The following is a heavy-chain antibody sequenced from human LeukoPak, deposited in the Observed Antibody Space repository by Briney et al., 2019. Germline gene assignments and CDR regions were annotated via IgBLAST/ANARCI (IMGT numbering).Heavy chain of an antibody. Sequence: SETLSLTCTAAGGSISSGSYYWSWIRQPAGKGLEWIGRIYTSGSTNYNPSLKSRVTISVDTSKNQFSLKLSSVTAADTTVYYCARDSYCSSTSCYDAFDIWGQGTMVTVSS. CDR3: ARDSYCSSTSCYDAFDI. J-gene: IGHJ3*02. CDR1: GGSISSGSYY. CDR2: IYTSGST. D-gene: IGHD2-2*01. V-gene: IGHV4-61*02.